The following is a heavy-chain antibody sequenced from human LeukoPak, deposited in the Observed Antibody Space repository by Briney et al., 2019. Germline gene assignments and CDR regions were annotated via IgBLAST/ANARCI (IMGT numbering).Heavy chain of an antibody. D-gene: IGHD3-22*01. V-gene: IGHV1-69*04. Sequence: SEKVSCKASGYTFTSYGFSWVRQAPGQGLEWMGRIIPILGIANYAQKFQGRVTITADKSTSTAYMELSSLRSEDTAVYYCAREGSSSSGYYHDAFDIWGQGTMVTVSS. CDR1: GYTFTSYG. CDR3: AREGSSSSGYYHDAFDI. J-gene: IGHJ3*02. CDR2: IIPILGIA.